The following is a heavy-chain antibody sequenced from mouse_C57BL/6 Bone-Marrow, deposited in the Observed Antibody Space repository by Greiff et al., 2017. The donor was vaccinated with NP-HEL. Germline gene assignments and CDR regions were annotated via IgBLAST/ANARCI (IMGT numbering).Heavy chain of an antibody. CDR3: ATVVAPRRYFDV. V-gene: IGHV14-2*01. D-gene: IGHD1-1*01. CDR2: IDPEDGET. J-gene: IGHJ1*03. CDR1: GFNIKDYY. Sequence: LVESGAELVKPGASVKLSCTASGFNIKDYYMHWVKQRTEQGLEWIGRIDPEDGETKYAPKFQGKATITADTSSNTAYLQLSSLTSEDTAVYYCATVVAPRRYFDVWGTGTTVTVSS.